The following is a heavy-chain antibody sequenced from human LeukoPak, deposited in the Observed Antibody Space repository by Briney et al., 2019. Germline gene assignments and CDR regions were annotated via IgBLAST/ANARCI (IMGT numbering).Heavy chain of an antibody. J-gene: IGHJ6*02. CDR2: ISSSSSYI. D-gene: IGHD6-19*01. Sequence: PGGSLRLSCAASGFTFSSYSMNWVRQAPGKGLEWVSSISSSSSYIYYADSVKGRFTISRDNAKNSLYLQMNSLRAEDTAVYYCARDRVSSGWYYYGMDVWGQGTTVTVSS. CDR1: GFTFSSYS. CDR3: ARDRVSSGWYYYGMDV. V-gene: IGHV3-21*01.